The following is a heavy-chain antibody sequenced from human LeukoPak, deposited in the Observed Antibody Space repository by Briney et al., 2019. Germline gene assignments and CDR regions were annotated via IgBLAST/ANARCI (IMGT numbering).Heavy chain of an antibody. J-gene: IGHJ3*02. CDR2: ISGSGGST. V-gene: IGHV3-23*01. Sequence: GGSLRLSCAASGFTFSSYAMSWVRQAPGKGLEWVSAISGSGGSTYYADSVKGRFTISRDNSKNTLYLQMNSLRAEDTAVYYCARHLDGTTYYYQVAFDIWGQGTMVTVSS. CDR3: ARHLDGTTYYYQVAFDI. CDR1: GFTFSSYA. D-gene: IGHD3-22*01.